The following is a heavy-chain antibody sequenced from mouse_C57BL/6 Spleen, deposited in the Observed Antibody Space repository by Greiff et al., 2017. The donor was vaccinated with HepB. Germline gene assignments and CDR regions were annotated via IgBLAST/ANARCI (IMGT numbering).Heavy chain of an antibody. CDR1: GYTFTDYY. J-gene: IGHJ3*01. CDR3: ARGGAY. CDR2: IYPGSGNT. V-gene: IGHV1-76*01. Sequence: QVQLQQSGAELVRPGASVKLSCKASGYTFTDYYINWVKQRPGQGLEWIARIYPGSGNTYYNEKFKGKATLTAEKSSSTAYMQLSSLTSEDSAVYVCARGGAYWGQGTLVTVSA.